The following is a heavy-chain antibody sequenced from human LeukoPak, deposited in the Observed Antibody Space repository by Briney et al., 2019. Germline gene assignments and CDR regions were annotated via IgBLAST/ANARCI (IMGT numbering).Heavy chain of an antibody. CDR3: ARDRSDYYDRYYYYYAMDV. CDR2: IWYDGSNK. D-gene: IGHD3-22*01. J-gene: IGHJ6*02. CDR1: GFTFSSYG. Sequence: GRSLRLSCAASGFTFSSYGMHWVRQAPGKGLEWVAVIWYDGSNKYYADSVKGRFTISRDNSKNTLYLQMNSLRAEDTAMYYCARDRSDYYDRYYYYYAMDVWGQGTTVTVSS. V-gene: IGHV3-33*01.